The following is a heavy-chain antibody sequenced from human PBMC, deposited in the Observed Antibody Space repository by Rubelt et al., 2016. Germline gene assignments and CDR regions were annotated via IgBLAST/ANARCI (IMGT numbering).Heavy chain of an antibody. Sequence: VQPGGSVRLSCAASGFSFGGHWMAWVRLASGKGLEWVALISYDGSDEFYADSVKGRFTISRDNSKNTLYLQMNSLRVEDTGVYYCAKDHSFWSGPRNYFHYWGQGTLVTVSS. CDR1: GFSFGGHW. CDR3: AKDHSFWSGPRNYFHY. CDR2: ISYDGSDE. J-gene: IGHJ4*02. V-gene: IGHV3-30*18. D-gene: IGHD3-3*01.